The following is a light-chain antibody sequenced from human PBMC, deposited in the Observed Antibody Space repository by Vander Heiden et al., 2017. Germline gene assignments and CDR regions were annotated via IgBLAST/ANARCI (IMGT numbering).Light chain of an antibody. CDR1: SSDVGGYNY. Sequence: QSALTQPASVSGSPGQSITISCHGTSSDVGGYNYVSWYQQHPGKAPKLMIYDVSNRPSGVSSRFSGSKSGNTASLTISGLQAEDEADYYCSSYTSSTTLVVFGGGTKLTVL. CDR3: SSYTSSTTLVV. CDR2: DVS. J-gene: IGLJ2*01. V-gene: IGLV2-14*03.